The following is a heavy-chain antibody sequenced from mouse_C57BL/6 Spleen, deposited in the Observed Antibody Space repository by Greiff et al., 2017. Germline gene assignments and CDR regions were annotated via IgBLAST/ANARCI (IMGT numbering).Heavy chain of an antibody. D-gene: IGHD1-1*01. Sequence: VKLLEFGAELARPGASVKMSCKASGYTFTSYTMHWVKQRPGQGLEWIGYINPSSGYTKYNQKFKDKATLTADKSSSTAYMQLSSLTSEDSAVYYCARGATVMDYWGQGTSVTVSS. J-gene: IGHJ4*01. CDR3: ARGATVMDY. CDR1: GYTFTSYT. CDR2: INPSSGYT. V-gene: IGHV1-4*01.